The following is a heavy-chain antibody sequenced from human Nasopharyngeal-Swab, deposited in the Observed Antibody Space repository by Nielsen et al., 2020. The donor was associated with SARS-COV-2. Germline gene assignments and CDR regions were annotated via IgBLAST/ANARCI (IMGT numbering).Heavy chain of an antibody. CDR2: IVGSGDST. J-gene: IGHJ4*02. V-gene: IGHV3-23*01. CDR3: AKSPGWEVRGVVDY. CDR1: GFTFSSYT. Sequence: GESLKISCGASGFTFSSYTMSWVRQAPGRGLEWVSSIVGSGDSTYYTDSVKGRFTISRDNSKNTLYLQMNSLRAEDTAVYYCAKSPGWEVRGVVDYWGQGALVTVSS. D-gene: IGHD3-10*01.